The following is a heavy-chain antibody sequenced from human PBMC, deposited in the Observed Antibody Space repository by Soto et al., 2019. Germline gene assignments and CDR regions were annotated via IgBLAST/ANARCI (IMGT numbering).Heavy chain of an antibody. Sequence: SETLSLTCFVSGYSITAGGYYWSWIRHHPGKGLEWIGSFYSSGSIIYNPSLRSRVSISGDTSSNQFSMSLSSVTAADTARYYCARMYSSGSGWFHPWGQGTLVTVSS. CDR2: FYSSGSI. J-gene: IGHJ5*02. D-gene: IGHD6-25*01. V-gene: IGHV4-31*03. CDR1: GYSITAGGYY. CDR3: ARMYSSGSGWFHP.